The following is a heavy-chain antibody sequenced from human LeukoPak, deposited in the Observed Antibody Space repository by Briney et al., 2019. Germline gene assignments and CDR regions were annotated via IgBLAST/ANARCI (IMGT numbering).Heavy chain of an antibody. CDR3: ARDLEVPGGNRLFDY. CDR2: ITYTSGTL. D-gene: IGHD4-23*01. CDR1: GFTFSSYS. Sequence: PGGSLRLSCAASGFTFSSYSMNWVRQAPGKGLEWISYITYTSGTLYYAASVKGRFTISRDNAKNSLYLQMSSLRDEDTAVYYCARDLEVPGGNRLFDYWGQGTLVTVSP. J-gene: IGHJ4*02. V-gene: IGHV3-48*02.